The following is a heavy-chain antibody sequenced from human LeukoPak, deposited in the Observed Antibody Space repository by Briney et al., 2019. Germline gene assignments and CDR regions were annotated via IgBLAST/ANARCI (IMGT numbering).Heavy chain of an antibody. J-gene: IGHJ4*02. Sequence: VQPGGTLRLSCAASGFTFSSYGMSWVRQAPGKGLEWVSAISGSGGSTYYADSVKGRFTISRDNSKNTLYLQMNSLRAEDTAMYYCAKLGPTTMVNGYWGQGTLVTVSS. D-gene: IGHD5-18*01. CDR3: AKLGPTTMVNGY. V-gene: IGHV3-23*01. CDR2: ISGSGGST. CDR1: GFTFSSYG.